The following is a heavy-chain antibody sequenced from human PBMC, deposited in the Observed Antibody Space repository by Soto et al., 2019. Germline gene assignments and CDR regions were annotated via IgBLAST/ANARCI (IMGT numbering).Heavy chain of an antibody. CDR3: ARGGWYPKSSYYYGMNV. D-gene: IGHD6-19*01. J-gene: IGHJ6*02. CDR2: SPPIFGTS. Sequence: QVQLVQSGAEVKKPGSSVKVSCKASGGTFSTYSISWVRQAPGQGLEWMGGSPPIFGTSKYAQNFQGRVTITADESTSTAYMELSSLRSDDTAVYSCARGGWYPKSSYYYGMNVWGQGTTVTVSS. V-gene: IGHV1-69*01. CDR1: GGTFSTYS.